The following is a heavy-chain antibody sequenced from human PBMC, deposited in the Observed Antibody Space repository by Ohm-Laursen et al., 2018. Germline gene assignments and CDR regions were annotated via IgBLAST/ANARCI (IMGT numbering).Heavy chain of an antibody. CDR3: GKGYCTSTSCFSSRTGMDV. Sequence: GSLRLSCAASGFTFSNYAMSWVRQAPGKGLEWVSTIIGSGSSTYYADSVKGRFTISRDNSKNTLYLQMNSLRAEDTALYYCGKGYCTSTSCFSSRTGMDVWGQGTTVTVSS. CDR1: GFTFSNYA. J-gene: IGHJ6*02. CDR2: IIGSGSST. D-gene: IGHD2-2*01. V-gene: IGHV3-23*01.